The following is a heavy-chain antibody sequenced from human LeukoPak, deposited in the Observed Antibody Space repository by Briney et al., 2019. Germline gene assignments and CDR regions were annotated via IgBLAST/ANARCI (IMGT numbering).Heavy chain of an antibody. CDR1: GGSFSGYY. CDR3: ARRGRGHLGRMDV. D-gene: IGHD3-16*01. CDR2: INHSGST. V-gene: IGHV4-34*01. Sequence: SETLSLTCAVYGGSFSGYYWSWIRQPPGKGLEWIGEINHSGSTNYNPSLKSRVTISVDTSKNQFSLKLSSVTAADTAVYYCARRGRGHLGRMDVWGQGTTVTVSS. J-gene: IGHJ6*02.